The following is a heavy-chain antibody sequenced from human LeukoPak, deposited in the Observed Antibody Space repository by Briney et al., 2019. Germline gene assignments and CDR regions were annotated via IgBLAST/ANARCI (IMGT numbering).Heavy chain of an antibody. CDR1: GYTFTSYG. CDR2: ISAYNGNT. Sequence: ASVKVSCKASGYTFTSYGISWVRQAPGQGLEWMGWISAYNGNTNYAQKLQGRVTMTTDTSTSTAYMELRSLRSDDTAVYYCARFGYCSGGSCFRRTWFDPWGQGTLVTVSS. D-gene: IGHD2-15*01. CDR3: ARFGYCSGGSCFRRTWFDP. V-gene: IGHV1-18*01. J-gene: IGHJ5*02.